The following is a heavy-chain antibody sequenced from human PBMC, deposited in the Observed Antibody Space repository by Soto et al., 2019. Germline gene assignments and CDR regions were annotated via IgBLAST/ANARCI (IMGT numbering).Heavy chain of an antibody. CDR3: ARVILGTTPYYYGMDV. V-gene: IGHV3-33*01. CDR1: GFTFSSYG. CDR2: IWYDGSNK. D-gene: IGHD1-26*01. J-gene: IGHJ6*02. Sequence: GGSLRLSCAASGFTFSSYGMHWVRQAPGKGLEWVAVIWYDGSNKYYADSVKGRFTISRDNSKNTLYLQMNSLRAEDTAVYYCARVILGTTPYYYGMDVWGQGTTVTVSS.